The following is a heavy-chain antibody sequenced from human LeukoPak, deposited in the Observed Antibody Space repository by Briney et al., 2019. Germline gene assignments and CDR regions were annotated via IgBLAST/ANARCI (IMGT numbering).Heavy chain of an antibody. CDR3: ARVDSSGYYCDY. J-gene: IGHJ4*02. Sequence: GASVKVSCKASGGTFSSYAISWVRQAPGQGLEWMGGIIPIFGTANYAQKFQGRVTITADESTSTAYMELSNLRSEDTAVYYCARVDSSGYYCDYWGQGTLVTVSS. V-gene: IGHV1-69*13. CDR1: GGTFSSYA. CDR2: IIPIFGTA. D-gene: IGHD3-22*01.